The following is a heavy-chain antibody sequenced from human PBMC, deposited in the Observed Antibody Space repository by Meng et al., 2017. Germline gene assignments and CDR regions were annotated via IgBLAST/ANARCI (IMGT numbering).Heavy chain of an antibody. J-gene: IGHJ4*02. V-gene: IGHV3-21*01. D-gene: IGHD3-22*01. CDR2: ISSSSSYI. CDR1: GFTFSSYS. CDR3: ARDGARDSSGYGIDY. Sequence: GESLKISCAASGFTFSSYSMNWVRQAPGKGLEWVSSISSSSSYIYYADSVKGRFTISRDNAKNSLYLQMNSLRAEDTAVYYCARDGARDSSGYGIDYWGQGTLATFSS.